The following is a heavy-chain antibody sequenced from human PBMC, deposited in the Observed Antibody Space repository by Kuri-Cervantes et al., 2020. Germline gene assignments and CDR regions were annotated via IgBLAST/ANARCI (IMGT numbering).Heavy chain of an antibody. CDR3: AKDQQSIAVAGTSFDY. CDR2: IRYDGNNK. V-gene: IGHV3-30*02. Sequence: GGSLRLSCAASGFTFSTYDMHWVRQAPGKGLEWVAYIRYDGNNKNYADSVRGRFSISRDNSKNTLYLQMNSLRAEDTAVYYCAKDQQSIAVAGTSFDYWGQGTLVTVSS. CDR1: GFTFSTYD. D-gene: IGHD6-19*01. J-gene: IGHJ4*02.